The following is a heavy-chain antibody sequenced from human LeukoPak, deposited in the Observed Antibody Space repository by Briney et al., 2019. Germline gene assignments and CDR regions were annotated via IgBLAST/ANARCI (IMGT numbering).Heavy chain of an antibody. CDR1: GFTFSRYG. V-gene: IGHV3-30*02. D-gene: IGHD4-23*01. Sequence: PGGSLRLSCAASGFTFSRYGMHWVRQAPGKGLEWVTFIRHDGSNEYYADSVKGRFTNSRDNAKNSLYLQMNSLRAEDTAVYYCASTNGVGDYGGKTRRADYWGQGTLVTVSS. CDR3: ASTNGVGDYGGKTRRADY. J-gene: IGHJ4*02. CDR2: IRHDGSNE.